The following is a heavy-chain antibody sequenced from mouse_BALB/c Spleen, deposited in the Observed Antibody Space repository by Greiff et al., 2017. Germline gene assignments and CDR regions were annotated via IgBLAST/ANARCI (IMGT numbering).Heavy chain of an antibody. V-gene: IGHV3-6*02. CDR1: GYSITSGYY. D-gene: IGHD2-3*01. Sequence: EVQLVESGPGLVKPSQSLSLTCSVTGYSITSGYYWNWIRQFPGNKLEWMGYISYDGSNNYNPSLKNRISITRDTSKNQFFLKLNSVTTEGTATYYCARERDGDFDYWGQGTTLTVSS. CDR3: ARERDGDFDY. J-gene: IGHJ2*01. CDR2: ISYDGSN.